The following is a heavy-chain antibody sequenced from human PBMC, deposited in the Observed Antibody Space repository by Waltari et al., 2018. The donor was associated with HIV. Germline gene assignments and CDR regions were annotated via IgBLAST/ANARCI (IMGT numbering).Heavy chain of an antibody. Sequence: ELHLVESGGNLVQPGGSLRLSCTASGFTFRYSWMSWVRQAPGKGLEWGATIRNDGSDEVYVDSVKGRFTISRDNAKSSVYLQMNSLRVEDSAIYYCASSRSDYDTKYYGMGVWGQGTTVSVSS. CDR1: GFTFRYSW. CDR2: IRNDGSDE. CDR3: ASSRSDYDTKYYGMGV. D-gene: IGHD5-12*01. J-gene: IGHJ6*02. V-gene: IGHV3-7*01.